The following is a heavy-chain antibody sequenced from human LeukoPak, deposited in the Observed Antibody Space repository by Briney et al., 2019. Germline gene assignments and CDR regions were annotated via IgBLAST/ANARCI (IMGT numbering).Heavy chain of an antibody. Sequence: GASVKVSCKVSGYTLTELSMHWVRQAPGKGLEWMGGFDPEDGETIYAQKFQGRVTMTEDTSTDTAYMELSSLRSEDTAMYYCATARVPLYSSSWYFDYWGQGTLVTVSS. CDR3: ATARVPLYSSSWYFDY. CDR1: GYTLTELS. CDR2: FDPEDGET. D-gene: IGHD6-13*01. J-gene: IGHJ4*02. V-gene: IGHV1-24*01.